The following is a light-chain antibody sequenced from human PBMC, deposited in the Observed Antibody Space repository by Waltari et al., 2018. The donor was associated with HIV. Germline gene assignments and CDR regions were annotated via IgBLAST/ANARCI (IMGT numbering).Light chain of an antibody. J-gene: IGLJ3*02. CDR2: RNN. Sequence: QSVLTQPPSTSGTPGQRVVISCSGSTSNIGKNYACWYRQFPGTAPKLLIYRNNQRPSGVPDRFSGSKSGTSASLAISGLRSEDEADYFCAVWDDSLSGLWVFGGGTKLTVL. V-gene: IGLV1-47*01. CDR1: TSNIGKNY. CDR3: AVWDDSLSGLWV.